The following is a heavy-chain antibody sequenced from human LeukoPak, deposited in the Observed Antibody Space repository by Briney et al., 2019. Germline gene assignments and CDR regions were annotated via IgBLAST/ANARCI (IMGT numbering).Heavy chain of an antibody. J-gene: IGHJ4*02. CDR2: MYLSGTT. Sequence: SGTLSLTCTVSGDSINSLDLWSWVRQPPGKGLAWIGEMYLSGTTHSNPSVKSRVTISIDKSKNQFFLNLSSVTAADTAVYYCAGLVGRYSSGLYYYYFDYWGQGTLVTVSS. V-gene: IGHV4-4*02. CDR3: AGLVGRYSSGLYYYYFDY. D-gene: IGHD3-22*01. CDR1: GDSINSLDL.